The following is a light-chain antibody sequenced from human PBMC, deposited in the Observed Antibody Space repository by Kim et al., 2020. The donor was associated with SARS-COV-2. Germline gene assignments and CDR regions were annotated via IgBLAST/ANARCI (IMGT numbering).Light chain of an antibody. CDR1: NIGSKS. CDR3: QVWDSSSDHPSWV. J-gene: IGLJ3*02. Sequence: SYELTQPPSVSVAPGKTARITCGGNNIGSKSVHWYQQKPGQAPVLVIYYDSDRPSGIPERFSGSNSGNTATLTISRVEAGDEADYYCQVWDSSSDHPSWVFGGGTQRTV. CDR2: YDS. V-gene: IGLV3-21*04.